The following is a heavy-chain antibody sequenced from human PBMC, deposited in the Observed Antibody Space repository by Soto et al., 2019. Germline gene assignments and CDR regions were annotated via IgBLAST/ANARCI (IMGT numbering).Heavy chain of an antibody. D-gene: IGHD2-2*01. CDR3: ARDGCSSTSCYLYYYYYMDV. V-gene: IGHV1-46*03. J-gene: IGHJ6*03. CDR1: GYTFTSYY. CDR2: INPSGGST. Sequence: ASVKVSCKSSGYTFTSYYMHWVRQAPGKGLEWMGIINPSGGSTSYAQKFQGRVTMTRDTSTSTVYMELSSLRSEDTAVYYCARDGCSSTSCYLYYYYYMDVWGKGTTVTVSS.